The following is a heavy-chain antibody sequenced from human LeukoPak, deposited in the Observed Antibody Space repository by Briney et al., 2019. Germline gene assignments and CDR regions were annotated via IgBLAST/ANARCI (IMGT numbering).Heavy chain of an antibody. V-gene: IGHV4-30-4*08. CDR1: GGSISSGDYY. CDR3: ARLRCLANYFDY. CDR2: IYYSGST. D-gene: IGHD2-15*01. J-gene: IGHJ4*02. Sequence: PSETLSLTCTVSGGSISSGDYYWSWIRQPPGKGLEWIGYIYYSGSTYYNPSLKSRVTISVDTSKNQFSLKLSSVTAADTAVYYCARLRCLANYFDYWGQGTLVTVSS.